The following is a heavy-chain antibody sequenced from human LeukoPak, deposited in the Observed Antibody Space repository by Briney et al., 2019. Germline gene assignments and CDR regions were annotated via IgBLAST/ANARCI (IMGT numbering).Heavy chain of an antibody. CDR3: ARGPRIAAAGTVAY. Sequence: RASVKVSCKASGYTFTGYYMHWVRQAPGQGLEWVGWINPNSGGTNYAQKFQGRVTMTRDTSISTAYMELSRLRSDDTAVYYCARGPRIAAAGTVAYWGQGTLVTVSS. CDR2: INPNSGGT. CDR1: GYTFTGYY. J-gene: IGHJ4*02. D-gene: IGHD6-13*01. V-gene: IGHV1-2*02.